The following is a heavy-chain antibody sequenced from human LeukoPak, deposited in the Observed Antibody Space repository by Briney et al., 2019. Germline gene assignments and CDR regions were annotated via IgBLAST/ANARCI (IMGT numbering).Heavy chain of an antibody. CDR2: MNPNSGNT. V-gene: IGHV1-8*03. CDR3: ARSYCSSTSCPDVYYYMDV. D-gene: IGHD2-2*01. CDR1: GYTFTSYD. J-gene: IGHJ6*03. Sequence: ASVKVSYKASGYTFTSYDINWVRQATGQGLEWMGWMNPNSGNTGYAQKFQGRVTITRNTSISTAYMELSSLRSEDTAVYYCARSYCSSTSCPDVYYYMDVWGKGTTVTVSS.